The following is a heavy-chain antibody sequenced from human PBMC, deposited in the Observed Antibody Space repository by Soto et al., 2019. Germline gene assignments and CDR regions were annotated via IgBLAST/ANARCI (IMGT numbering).Heavy chain of an antibody. J-gene: IGHJ4*02. CDR1: GYSFTSYW. V-gene: IGHV5-51*01. CDR2: IYPGDSDT. D-gene: IGHD6-13*01. Sequence: GEYLKISCKGSGYSFTSYWIGWVRQMPGKGLEWMGIIYPGDSDTRYSPSFQGQVTITAAKSISTTYLQWSSLKASATAMYYCARRGSYSSSYYFDYWGQGTLVTVSS. CDR3: ARRGSYSSSYYFDY.